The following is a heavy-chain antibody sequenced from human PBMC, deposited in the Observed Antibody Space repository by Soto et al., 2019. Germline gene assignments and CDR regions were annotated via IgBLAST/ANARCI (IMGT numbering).Heavy chain of an antibody. Sequence: SETLSLSCSVSEYSINSEKQYWGWLRQPPGKGLEWIGSIYYRGNAYYNPSLQTRVTISLDKSRSKFSLKLNSETAADSAVYFCARLEGLATISYYFDFWGPGALVTVSS. CDR3: ARLEGLATISYYFDF. J-gene: IGHJ4*02. CDR2: IYYRGNA. CDR1: EYSINSEKQY. V-gene: IGHV4-39*01. D-gene: IGHD3-9*01.